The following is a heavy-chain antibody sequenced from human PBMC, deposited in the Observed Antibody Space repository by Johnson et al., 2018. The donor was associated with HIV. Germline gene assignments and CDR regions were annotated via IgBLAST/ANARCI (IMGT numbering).Heavy chain of an antibody. D-gene: IGHD3-3*01. CDR2: IKSKTDGGTT. CDR1: GFTFSSYW. J-gene: IGHJ3*02. Sequence: VQLVESGGGVVQPGGSLRLSCAASGFTFSSYWMHWVRQAPGKGLVWVSRIKSKTDGGTTDYAAPVKGRFTISRDDSKNTLYLQMNSLKIEDTAVYYCTDYNFWTKRAFDIWGQGTMVTVSS. CDR3: TDYNFWTKRAFDI. V-gene: IGHV3-15*07.